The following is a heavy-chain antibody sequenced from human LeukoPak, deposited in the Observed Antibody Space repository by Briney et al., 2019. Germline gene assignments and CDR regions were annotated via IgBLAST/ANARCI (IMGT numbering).Heavy chain of an antibody. Sequence: SETLSLTCAVSGYSISSGYYLDWILQPPGKGLEWIGTISHSGGTYYNPSLRSRVTISVDTSKNQFSLKLSSMTAADTAVYYCARNYGGLDYFDSWGQGTLVTVSS. D-gene: IGHD1-7*01. V-gene: IGHV4-38-2*01. CDR1: GYSISSGYY. J-gene: IGHJ4*02. CDR2: ISHSGGT. CDR3: ARNYGGLDYFDS.